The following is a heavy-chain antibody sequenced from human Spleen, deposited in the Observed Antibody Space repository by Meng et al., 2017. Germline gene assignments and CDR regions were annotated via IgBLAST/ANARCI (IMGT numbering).Heavy chain of an antibody. CDR3: ARGRGSGDP. D-gene: IGHD3-10*01. J-gene: IGHJ5*02. CDR1: GYSFSSSGYY. V-gene: IGHV4-39*01. Sequence: QLQLEESGPGLVKPSETLSLTCTVSGYSFSSSGYYWAWIRQPPGKGLEWIGSINYGGTAYYASSLTSRVIISVDTSKNQFSLKLSSVTAADTAVYYCARGRGSGDPWGQGTLVTVSS. CDR2: INYGGTA.